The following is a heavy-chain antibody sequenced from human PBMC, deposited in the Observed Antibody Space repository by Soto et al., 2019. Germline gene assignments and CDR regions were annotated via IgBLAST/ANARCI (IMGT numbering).Heavy chain of an antibody. Sequence: SETLSLTCTVSGGSISSGGYYWSWIRQHPGKGLEWIGYIYYSGSTYYNPSLKSRVTISVDTSKNQFSLKLSSVTAADTAVYYCARGSYNYYYFGYWGQGTLVTVSS. J-gene: IGHJ4*02. CDR3: ARGSYNYYYFGY. D-gene: IGHD5-12*01. CDR1: GGSISSGGYY. CDR2: IYYSGST. V-gene: IGHV4-31*03.